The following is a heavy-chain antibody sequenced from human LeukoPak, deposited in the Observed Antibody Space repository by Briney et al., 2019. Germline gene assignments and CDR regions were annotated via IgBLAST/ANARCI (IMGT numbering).Heavy chain of an antibody. Sequence: GGSLRLSCAASGFTFSSYGMHWVRQAPGKGLEWVANINKDGSEKYYLDSVKGRFTISRDNAKNSLYLQMNSLRAEDTAVYFCARDQRASPSPADYWGQGTLVTVSS. CDR1: GFTFSSYG. V-gene: IGHV3-7*01. J-gene: IGHJ4*02. CDR2: INKDGSEK. CDR3: ARDQRASPSPADY.